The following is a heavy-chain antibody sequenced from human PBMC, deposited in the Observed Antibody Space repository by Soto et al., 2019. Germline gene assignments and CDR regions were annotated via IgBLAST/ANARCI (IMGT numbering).Heavy chain of an antibody. CDR2: VHATDGT. D-gene: IGHD3-10*01. V-gene: IGHV4-4*07. CDR3: ARDAISMVRGTNNWFDP. Sequence: SETLSLTXTVSGGSISAYYWGWIRQPAGKGMEWVGRVHATDGTKYNPSLKSRVTMSIDTSKNQFSLNRLRADDTAVYYCARDAISMVRGTNNWFDPWGQGTLVTVSS. CDR1: GGSISAYY. J-gene: IGHJ5*02.